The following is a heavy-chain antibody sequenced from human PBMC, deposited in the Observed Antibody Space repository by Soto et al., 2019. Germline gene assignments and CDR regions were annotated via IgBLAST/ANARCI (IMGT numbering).Heavy chain of an antibody. CDR3: AKDRYSGNYYGRNPFDY. Sequence: GGSLRLSCAASGFTFSSYGMHWVRQAPGKGLEWVAVISYDGSNKYYTDSVKGRFTISRDNSKNTLDLQMNSLRAEDTAVYYCAKDRYSGNYYGRNPFDYWGQGTLVTVSS. CDR1: GFTFSSYG. CDR2: ISYDGSNK. J-gene: IGHJ4*02. D-gene: IGHD1-26*01. V-gene: IGHV3-30*18.